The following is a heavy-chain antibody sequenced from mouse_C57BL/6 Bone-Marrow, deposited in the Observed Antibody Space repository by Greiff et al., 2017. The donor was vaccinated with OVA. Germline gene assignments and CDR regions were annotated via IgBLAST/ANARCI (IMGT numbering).Heavy chain of an antibody. V-gene: IGHV5-4*03. CDR3: ARSDTTVPWFAY. Sequence: EVMLVESGGGLVKPGGSLNLSCAASGFTFSSYAMSWVRQTPEKRLEWVATISDGGSYTYYPDNVKGRFTISRDNAKNNLYLQMSHLKSEDTAIYYCARSDTTVPWFAYWGQGTLVTVSA. CDR2: ISDGGSYT. D-gene: IGHD1-1*01. J-gene: IGHJ3*01. CDR1: GFTFSSYA.